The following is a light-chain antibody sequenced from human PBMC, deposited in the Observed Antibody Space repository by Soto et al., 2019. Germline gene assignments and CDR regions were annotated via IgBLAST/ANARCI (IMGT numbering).Light chain of an antibody. CDR3: QQYNNCGHS. CDR2: GSS. V-gene: IGKV3D-15*01. Sequence: IVMTQSPATLSVSPGDEVTLSCRASENVGTNLAWYQQKPGQAPRLLIYGSSTRATGIRPTFSGSGSGTEFTLPISSLHSEESAIYYCQQYNNCGHSCDGGTKVEIK. J-gene: IGKJ4*01. CDR1: ENVGTN.